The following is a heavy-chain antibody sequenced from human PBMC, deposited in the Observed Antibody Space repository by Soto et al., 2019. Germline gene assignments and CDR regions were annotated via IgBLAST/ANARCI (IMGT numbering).Heavy chain of an antibody. V-gene: IGHV1-18*01. Sequence: ASVKVSCKASGYTFTSYGISWVRQAPGQGLEWMGWISAYNGNTNYAQKLQGRVTMTTDTSTSTAYMELRSLRSDDTAVYYCARVHIVVVVTSAFDIWGQGTMVTVSS. J-gene: IGHJ3*02. CDR2: ISAYNGNT. CDR3: ARVHIVVVVTSAFDI. D-gene: IGHD2-15*01. CDR1: GYTFTSYG.